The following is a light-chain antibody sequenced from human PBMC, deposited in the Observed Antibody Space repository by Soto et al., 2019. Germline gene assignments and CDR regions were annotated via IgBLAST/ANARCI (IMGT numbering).Light chain of an antibody. CDR1: SSNIGTGYD. CDR3: AGWDDSLNGYV. V-gene: IGLV1-40*01. J-gene: IGLJ1*01. Sequence: QSVLTQPPSVSGAPGQRVTISCTVSSSNIGTGYDVHWYQQLPGTAPKLLIYGHNNRPSGVPDRFSGSKSGTSASLAISGLQSEDEADYYCAGWDDSLNGYVFGTGTKVTVL. CDR2: GHN.